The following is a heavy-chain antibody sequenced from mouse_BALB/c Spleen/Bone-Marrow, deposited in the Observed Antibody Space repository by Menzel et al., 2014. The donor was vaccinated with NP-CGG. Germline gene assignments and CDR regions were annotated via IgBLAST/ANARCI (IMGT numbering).Heavy chain of an antibody. CDR1: GFSFSSFG. V-gene: IGHV5-17*02. D-gene: IGHD4-1*01. J-gene: IGHJ2*01. Sequence: EVQGVESGGGLVQPGGSRKLSCSASGFSFSSFGMHWVRQAPEKGLEWVAYISSGSITIFYADTVKGRFTLSRDNPKSXXFXXMTSLRSEDTAMYYCTRGGNWEDFDYWGQGTTLTVSS. CDR3: TRGGNWEDFDY. CDR2: ISSGSITI.